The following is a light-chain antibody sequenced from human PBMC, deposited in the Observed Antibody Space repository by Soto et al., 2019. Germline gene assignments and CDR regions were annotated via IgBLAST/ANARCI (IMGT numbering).Light chain of an antibody. CDR1: QGISSF. Sequence: DIQLTQSPPFLSASVGDRVTITCRASQGISSFLAWYQQKPGKAPKLLIYAASTLQSGVPSRFSGSGSGTEFPLTISTLQPEDFATYYCQQLNSYPLTFGQGTKVEIK. J-gene: IGKJ1*01. V-gene: IGKV1-9*01. CDR2: AAS. CDR3: QQLNSYPLT.